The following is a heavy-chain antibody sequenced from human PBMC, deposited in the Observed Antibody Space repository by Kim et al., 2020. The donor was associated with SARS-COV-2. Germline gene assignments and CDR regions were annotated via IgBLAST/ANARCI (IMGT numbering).Heavy chain of an antibody. CDR1: GFTFSSYG. J-gene: IGHJ4*02. CDR2: IWYDGSNK. Sequence: GGSLRLSCAASGFTFSSYGMHWVRQAPGKGLEWVAVIWYDGSNKYYADSVKGRFTISRDNSKNTLYLQMNSLRAEDTAVYYCARVFEQWLAIDYWGQGTLVTVSS. CDR3: ARVFEQWLAIDY. V-gene: IGHV3-33*01. D-gene: IGHD6-19*01.